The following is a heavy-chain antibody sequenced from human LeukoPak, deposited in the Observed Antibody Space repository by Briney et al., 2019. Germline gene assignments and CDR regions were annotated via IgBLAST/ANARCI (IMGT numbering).Heavy chain of an antibody. CDR2: IYHSGST. V-gene: IGHV4-38-2*02. CDR3: ARDRNGHFDY. Sequence: PSETLSLTCTVSGYSISSGYYWGWIRQPPGKGLEWIGSIYHSGSTYYNPSLKSRVTISVDTSKNQFSLKLSSVTAADTAVYYCARDRNGHFDYWGQGTLVTVSS. CDR1: GYSISSGYY. J-gene: IGHJ4*02.